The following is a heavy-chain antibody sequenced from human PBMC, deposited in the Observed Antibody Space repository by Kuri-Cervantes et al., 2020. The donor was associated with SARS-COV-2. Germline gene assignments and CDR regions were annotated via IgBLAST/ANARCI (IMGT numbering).Heavy chain of an antibody. J-gene: IGHJ6*03. CDR3: AREDYSNYYYYMDV. V-gene: IGHV4-38-2*02. Sequence: SETLSLTCTXSGYSISSGYYWGWIRQPPGKGLEXIGSIYHSGSTYYNPSLKSRVTISVDTSKNQFSLKLSSVTAADTAVYYCAREDYSNYYYYMDVWGKGTTVTVSS. CDR1: GYSISSGYY. D-gene: IGHD4-11*01. CDR2: IYHSGST.